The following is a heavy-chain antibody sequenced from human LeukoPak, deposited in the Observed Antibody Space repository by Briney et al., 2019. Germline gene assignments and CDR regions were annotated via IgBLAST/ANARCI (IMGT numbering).Heavy chain of an antibody. CDR2: IYYSGST. J-gene: IGHJ4*02. CDR3: ARQGSGWYFDY. Sequence: SETLSLTCSVSGGSISSYYWSWIRQPPGKGLEWIGYIYYSGSTNYNPSLKSRVTISVATSKNQFSLKLSSVTAAGTAVYYCARQGSGWYFDYWGQGTLVTVSS. V-gene: IGHV4-59*08. D-gene: IGHD6-19*01. CDR1: GGSISSYY.